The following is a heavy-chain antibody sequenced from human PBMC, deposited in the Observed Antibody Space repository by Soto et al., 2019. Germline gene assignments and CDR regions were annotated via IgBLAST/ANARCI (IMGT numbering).Heavy chain of an antibody. D-gene: IGHD6-13*01. J-gene: IGHJ4*02. V-gene: IGHV3-33*01. CDR3: ARDLLDSSSWLDY. CDR2: IWYDGSNK. Sequence: HPGGSLRLSCAASGFTFSSYGMHWVRQAPGKGLEWVAVIWYDGSNKYYADSVKGRFTISRGNSKNTLYLQMNSLRAEDTAVYYCARDLLDSSSWLDYWGQGTLVTVSS. CDR1: GFTFSSYG.